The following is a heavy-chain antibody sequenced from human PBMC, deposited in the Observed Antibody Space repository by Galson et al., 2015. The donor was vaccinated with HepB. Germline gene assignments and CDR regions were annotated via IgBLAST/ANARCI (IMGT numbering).Heavy chain of an antibody. CDR3: ARQRCSSTSCFIDAFDI. CDR2: IYPGDSDT. V-gene: IGHV5-51*01. J-gene: IGHJ3*02. Sequence: SGAEVKKPGESLKISCKGSGYSFTSYWIGWVRQMPGKGLEWMGIIYPGDSDTRYSPSFQGQVTTSADKSISTAYLQWSSLKASDTAMYYCARQRCSSTSCFIDAFDIWGQGTMVTVSS. D-gene: IGHD2-2*01. CDR1: GYSFTSYW.